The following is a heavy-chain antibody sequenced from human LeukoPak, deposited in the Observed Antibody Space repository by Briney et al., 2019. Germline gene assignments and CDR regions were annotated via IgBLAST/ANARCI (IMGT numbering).Heavy chain of an antibody. CDR2: IYYSGST. CDR1: GGSISSSSYY. J-gene: IGHJ4*02. CDR3: ARLLRDYGDYTDY. Sequence: SETLSLTCTVSGGSISSSSYYWGWIRQPPGKGLEWIGSIYYSGSTYYNPSLKSRVTISVDTSKNQFSLKLSSVTAADTAVYYCARLLRDYGDYTDYWGQGTLVTGSS. V-gene: IGHV4-39*01. D-gene: IGHD4-17*01.